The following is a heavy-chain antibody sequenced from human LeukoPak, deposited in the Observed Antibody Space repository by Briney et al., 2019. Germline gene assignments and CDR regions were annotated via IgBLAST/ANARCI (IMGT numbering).Heavy chain of an antibody. CDR2: ISGSGGST. D-gene: IGHD4-17*01. J-gene: IGHJ4*02. Sequence: TGGSLRLSCAASGFTFSSYAMSWVRQAPGKGLEWVSAISGSGGSTYYADSVKGRFTISRDNSKNTLYLQMNSLRAEDTAVYYCAKDTRKTTVTRGTFDYWGRGTLVTVSS. V-gene: IGHV3-23*01. CDR3: AKDTRKTTVTRGTFDY. CDR1: GFTFSSYA.